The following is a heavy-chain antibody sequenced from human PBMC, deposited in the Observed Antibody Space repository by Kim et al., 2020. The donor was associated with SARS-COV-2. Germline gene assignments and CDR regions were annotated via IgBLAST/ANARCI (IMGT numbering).Heavy chain of an antibody. J-gene: IGHJ4*02. CDR1: GYTFTSYD. V-gene: IGHV1-8*01. CDR3: ARALQHYGDYRGGGY. CDR2: MNPNSGNT. Sequence: ASVKVSCKASGYTFTSYDINWVRQATGQGLEWMGWMNPNSGNTGYAQKFQGRVTMTRNTSISTAYMELSSLRSEDTAVYYCARALQHYGDYRGGGYWGQGTLVTVSS. D-gene: IGHD4-17*01.